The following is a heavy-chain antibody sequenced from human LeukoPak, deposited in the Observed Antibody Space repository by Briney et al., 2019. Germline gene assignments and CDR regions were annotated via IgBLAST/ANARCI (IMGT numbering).Heavy chain of an antibody. V-gene: IGHV4-61*02. D-gene: IGHD2-15*01. Sequence: SETLSLTCTVSGDSISSGDYYWSRIRQPAGKGLEWIGRIYTSGSTNYNPSLKSRVTMSVDTSKNQFSLKLSSVTAADAAVYYCARDCSGGTCYLGVVDYWGQGILVTVSS. CDR1: GDSISSGDYY. CDR2: IYTSGST. J-gene: IGHJ4*02. CDR3: ARDCSGGTCYLGVVDY.